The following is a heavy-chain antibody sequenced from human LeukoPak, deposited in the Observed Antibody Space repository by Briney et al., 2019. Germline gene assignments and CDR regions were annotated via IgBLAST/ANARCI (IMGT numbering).Heavy chain of an antibody. CDR2: IYYSGSGST. D-gene: IGHD3-10*01. J-gene: IGHJ4*02. V-gene: IGHV4-39*01. Sequence: SETLSLTCTVSGGSISSSSYSWGWIRQPPGKGLEWIGNIYYSGSGSTYYNPSLKSRVTISVDTSKNQFSLKLNSVTATDTAVYYCARHYGPWGQGTLVTVSS. CDR1: GGSISSSSYS. CDR3: ARHYGP.